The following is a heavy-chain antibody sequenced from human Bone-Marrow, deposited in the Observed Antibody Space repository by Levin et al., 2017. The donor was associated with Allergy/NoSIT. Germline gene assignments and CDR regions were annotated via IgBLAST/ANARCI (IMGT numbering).Heavy chain of an antibody. Sequence: GESLKISCAASGFAFSKFGIHWVRQAPGKGLEWVAVMSYDGSDKYYADSVKGRFTISRDNSKKTVYLQMNNLRAEDTALYFCAKDRAYYYYYMDVWGKGTTVTVSS. V-gene: IGHV3-30*18. CDR2: MSYDGSDK. CDR1: GFAFSKFG. J-gene: IGHJ6*03. D-gene: IGHD3-10*01. CDR3: AKDRAYYYYYMDV.